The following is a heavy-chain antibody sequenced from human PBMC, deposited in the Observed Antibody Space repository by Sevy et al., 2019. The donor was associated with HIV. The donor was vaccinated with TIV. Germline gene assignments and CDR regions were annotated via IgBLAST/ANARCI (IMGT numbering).Heavy chain of an antibody. D-gene: IGHD2-2*01. CDR1: GYTFTGYY. CDR2: INPNSGGT. J-gene: IGHJ6*02. CDR3: ARGGYCSSTSCRYYYYYGMDV. V-gene: IGHV1-2*02. Sequence: GESLKISCKASGYTFTGYYMHWVRQAPGQGLEWMGWINPNSGGTNYAQKFQGRVTMTRDKSISTAYMELSRLRSDDTAGYYCARGGYCSSTSCRYYYYYGMDVWGQGTTVTVSS.